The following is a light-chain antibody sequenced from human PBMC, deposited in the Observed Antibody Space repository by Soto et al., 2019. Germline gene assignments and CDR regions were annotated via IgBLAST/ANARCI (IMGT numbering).Light chain of an antibody. CDR2: EVT. Sequence: QSVLTQPASVSGSPGQSIAISCTGTFSDVGGYDYVSWYQQHPDKAPKLMIYEVTKRPSGVSNRFSGSKSGNTASLTISGLQPEDEADSYCSSHTSGSTRVFGSGTKVTVL. CDR3: SSHTSGSTRV. V-gene: IGLV2-14*01. J-gene: IGLJ1*01. CDR1: FSDVGGYDY.